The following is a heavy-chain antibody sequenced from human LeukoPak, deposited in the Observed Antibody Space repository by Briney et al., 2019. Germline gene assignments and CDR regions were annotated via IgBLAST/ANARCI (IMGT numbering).Heavy chain of an antibody. CDR1: XXXXSSYS. V-gene: IGHV3-21*01. Sequence: GGSLRXXXXXXXXXXSSYSMNWVRQAPGKGLEWVSSISSSSSYIYYADSVKGRFTISRDNAKNSLYLQMNSLRAEDTAVYYCAGDRAAAGTDLDYWGQGTLVTVSS. CDR3: AGDRAAAGTDLDY. CDR2: ISSSSSYI. J-gene: IGHJ4*02. D-gene: IGHD6-13*01.